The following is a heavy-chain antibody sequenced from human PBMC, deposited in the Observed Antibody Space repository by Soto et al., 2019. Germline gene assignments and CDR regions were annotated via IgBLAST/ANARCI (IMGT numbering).Heavy chain of an antibody. V-gene: IGHV3-21*01. CDR2: ISSTDSYR. D-gene: IGHD6-13*01. CDR3: ARVEAAGAGDDY. CDR1: GFTFSSYS. J-gene: IGHJ4*02. Sequence: GSLRLSCATSGFTFSSYSMNWVRQAPGKGLEWVSSISSTDSYRYYADSVKGRFTISRDNAKNSLYLQMNSLRAEDTAVYYCARVEAAGAGDDYWGQGTLVTVSS.